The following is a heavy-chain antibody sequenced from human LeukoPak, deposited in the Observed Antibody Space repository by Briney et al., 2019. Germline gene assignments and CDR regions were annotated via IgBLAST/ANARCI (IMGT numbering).Heavy chain of an antibody. CDR1: GGSISSYY. CDR2: IYYSGST. CDR3: AREVVVVPAAIRYYYYYMDV. J-gene: IGHJ6*03. D-gene: IGHD2-2*02. V-gene: IGHV4-59*01. Sequence: TSETLSLTCTVSGGSISSYYWSWIRQPPGKGLEWIGYIYYSGSTNYNPSLKSRVTISVDTSKNQFSLKLSSVTAADTAVYYCAREVVVVPAAIRYYYYYMDVWGKGTTVTVSS.